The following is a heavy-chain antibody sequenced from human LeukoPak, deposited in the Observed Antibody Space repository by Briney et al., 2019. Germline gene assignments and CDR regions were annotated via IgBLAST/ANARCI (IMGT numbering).Heavy chain of an antibody. CDR2: INPNSGGT. CDR1: GYTFTGYY. V-gene: IGHV1-2*06. J-gene: IGHJ4*02. CDR3: ARDRSSSSWYSDFDY. D-gene: IGHD6-13*01. Sequence: ASVKVSCKASGYTFTGYYMHWVRQAPGQGLEWMERINPNSGGTNYAQKFQGRVTMTRDTSISTAYMELSRLRSDDTAVYYCARDRSSSSWYSDFDYWGQGILVTVSS.